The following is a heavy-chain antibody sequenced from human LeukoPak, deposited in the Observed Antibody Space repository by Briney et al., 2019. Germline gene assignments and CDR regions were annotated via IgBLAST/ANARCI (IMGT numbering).Heavy chain of an antibody. CDR2: INTDGSNT. Sequence: GGSLRLSCAASGFTFSNYWMHWVRQAPGEGLVWVSRINTDGSNTNYADSVKGRFTISRDNAKNTLYLQMSSLRAEDTAMYYCARDYSGGYSGYWGQGTQVTVSS. CDR3: ARDYSGGYSGY. CDR1: GFTFSNYW. V-gene: IGHV3-74*01. D-gene: IGHD2-21*02. J-gene: IGHJ4*02.